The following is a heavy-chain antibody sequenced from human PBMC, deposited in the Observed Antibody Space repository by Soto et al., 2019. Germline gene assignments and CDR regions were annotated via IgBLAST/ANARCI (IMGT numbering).Heavy chain of an antibody. J-gene: IGHJ3*02. CDR3: AKEFFDSSGFYPSLDALDI. CDR2: ISNAGGDK. D-gene: IGHD3-22*01. Sequence: QVQLAESGGGVVQPGRSLTITCAASGFTLGTYGMHWVRQAPGKGLEWVAVISNAGGDKKYSDSVMGRFTISRDNSKNTLCLQMNGLRAEDTAVYFCAKEFFDSSGFYPSLDALDIWCQGTVVTVSS. CDR1: GFTLGTYG. V-gene: IGHV3-30*18.